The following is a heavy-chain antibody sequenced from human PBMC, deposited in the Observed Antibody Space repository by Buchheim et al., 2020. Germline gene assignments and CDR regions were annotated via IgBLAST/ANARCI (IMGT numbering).Heavy chain of an antibody. V-gene: IGHV4-30-4*01. Sequence: QVQLQESGPGLVKPSQTLSLTCTVSGGSISSGDYYWSWIRQPPGKGLEWVGYIFYIGSTYYNPSLKTRVTIPMDPSKDPFSLTLTSVTAADTVVYYCAREEMKNTAMVRVLDYWGQGTL. CDR1: GGSISSGDYY. CDR3: AREEMKNTAMVRVLDY. D-gene: IGHD5-18*01. CDR2: IFYIGST. J-gene: IGHJ4*02.